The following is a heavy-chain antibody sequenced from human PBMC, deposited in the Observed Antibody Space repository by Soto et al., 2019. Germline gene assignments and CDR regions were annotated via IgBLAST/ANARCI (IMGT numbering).Heavy chain of an antibody. D-gene: IGHD2-2*02. CDR2: INPNSGGT. Sequence: SXKVSFKASGYTXTGYYMNLVRQAPGQGLEWIGWINPNSGGTNYAQKFQGWVTITRDTSISTAYMELSRLRSDDTAVYYCARSREMAIPWFDPWGQGTLVTVS. J-gene: IGHJ5*02. V-gene: IGHV1-2*04. CDR3: ARSREMAIPWFDP. CDR1: GYTXTGYY.